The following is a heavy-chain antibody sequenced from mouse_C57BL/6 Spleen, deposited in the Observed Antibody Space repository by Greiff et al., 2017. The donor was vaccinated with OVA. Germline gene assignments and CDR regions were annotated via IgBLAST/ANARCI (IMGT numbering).Heavy chain of an antibody. V-gene: IGHV1-81*01. J-gene: IGHJ4*01. D-gene: IGHD4-1*01. Sequence: VQLQQSGAELARPGASVKLSCKASGYTFTSYGISWVKQRTGQGLEWIGEIYPRSGNTYYNEKFKGKATLTADKSSSTAYMELSSLTSEYSAVYFCASRGSNWESLYYAMDYWGQGTSVTVSS. CDR3: ASRGSNWESLYYAMDY. CDR1: GYTFTSYG. CDR2: IYPRSGNT.